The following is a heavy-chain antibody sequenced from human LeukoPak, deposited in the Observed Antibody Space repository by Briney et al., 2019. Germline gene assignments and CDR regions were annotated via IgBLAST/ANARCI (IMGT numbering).Heavy chain of an antibody. Sequence: GGTLRLSCAASGSTFSSYGMSWVRQAPGKGLEWVSSIGGRGGSAYYADSVKGRFTISRDNSKNSLYLQMNSLRAEDTAVYYCAELGITMIGGVWGKGTTVTISS. CDR1: GSTFSSYG. J-gene: IGHJ6*04. D-gene: IGHD3-10*02. V-gene: IGHV3-23*01. CDR2: IGGRGGSA. CDR3: AELGITMIGGV.